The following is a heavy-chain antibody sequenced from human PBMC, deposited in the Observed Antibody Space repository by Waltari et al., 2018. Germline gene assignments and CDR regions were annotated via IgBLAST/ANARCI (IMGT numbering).Heavy chain of an antibody. CDR1: GGTFSSYA. Sequence: QVQLVQSGAEVKKPGSSVTVSCKAYGGTFSSYAISWVRLAACQGLEWMGRIIPIFGTAKYEQKLQGRVTMTTETSTSTAYMELRSLRSDDTAVYYCARDRVAYGDYGGASRWFDPWGQGTLVTVSS. V-gene: IGHV1-69*05. D-gene: IGHD4-17*01. CDR2: IIPIFGTA. J-gene: IGHJ5*02. CDR3: ARDRVAYGDYGGASRWFDP.